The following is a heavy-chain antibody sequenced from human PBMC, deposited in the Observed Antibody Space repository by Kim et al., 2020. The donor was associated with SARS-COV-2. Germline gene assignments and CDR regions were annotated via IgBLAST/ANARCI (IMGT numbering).Heavy chain of an antibody. CDR3: AKDHRYYDSSGYSPDY. Sequence: GGSLRLSCAASGFTFSSYGMHWVRQAPGKGLEWVAVISYDGSNKYYADSVKGRFTISRDNSKNTLYLQMNSLRAEDTAVYYCAKDHRYYDSSGYSPDYWGQGTLVTVSS. D-gene: IGHD3-22*01. V-gene: IGHV3-30*18. CDR1: GFTFSSYG. J-gene: IGHJ4*02. CDR2: ISYDGSNK.